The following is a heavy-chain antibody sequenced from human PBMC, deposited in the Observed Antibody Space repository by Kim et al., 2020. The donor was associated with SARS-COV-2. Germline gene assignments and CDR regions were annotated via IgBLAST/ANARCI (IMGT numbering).Heavy chain of an antibody. V-gene: IGHV3-74*01. CDR3: ARVGSSSWYVLAYYYGMDV. CDR1: GFTFSSYR. J-gene: IGHJ6*02. CDR2: INSDGSSI. Sequence: GGSLRLSCAASGFTFSSYRMHWVRQAPGKGLEWVSCINSDGSSISYADSVKGRFTISRDNAKNTLYLQMNSLRAEDTAVYYCARVGSSSWYVLAYYYGMDVWGQGTTVTVSS. D-gene: IGHD6-13*01.